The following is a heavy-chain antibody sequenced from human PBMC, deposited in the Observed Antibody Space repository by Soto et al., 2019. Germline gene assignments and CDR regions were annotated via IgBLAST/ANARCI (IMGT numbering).Heavy chain of an antibody. J-gene: IGHJ4*02. Sequence: GGSLRLSCSVFGFTLSSYAMHWVRQAPGKGLQYVSSISSNGGSTYYADSVKGRFTISRDNSKNTLYLQMSSLRVEDTAVYYCVKDRYVDSWGQGTLVTAPQ. CDR1: GFTLSSYA. CDR2: ISSNGGST. CDR3: VKDRYVDS. V-gene: IGHV3-64D*06.